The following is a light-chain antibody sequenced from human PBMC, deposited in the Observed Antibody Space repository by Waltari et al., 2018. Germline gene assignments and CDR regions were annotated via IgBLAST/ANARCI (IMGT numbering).Light chain of an antibody. J-gene: IGKJ1*01. CDR1: QSVLYSSKNKNY. CDR2: WAS. V-gene: IGKV4-1*01. CDR3: QQYYRSRT. Sequence: QSVLYSSKNKNYLAWYQQKPGQPPKLLIRWASTRESGVPDRFSGSGSGTDFTLTISSLQAEDVAVYYCQQYYRSRTFGQGTRVEIK.